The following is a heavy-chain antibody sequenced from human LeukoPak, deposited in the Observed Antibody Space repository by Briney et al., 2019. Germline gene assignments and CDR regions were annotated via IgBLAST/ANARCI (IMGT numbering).Heavy chain of an antibody. CDR3: AKVGIFGLVTYYFDY. D-gene: IGHD3/OR15-3a*01. Sequence: GGSLRLSCAASGFTFDEYAMHWVRQAPGKGLEWVSGISWNSGLIDYADSVKGRFTISRDNARNSLFLQMNSLKAEGTALYYCAKVGIFGLVTYYFDYWGQGTLVTVSS. CDR2: ISWNSGLI. J-gene: IGHJ4*02. CDR1: GFTFDEYA. V-gene: IGHV3-9*01.